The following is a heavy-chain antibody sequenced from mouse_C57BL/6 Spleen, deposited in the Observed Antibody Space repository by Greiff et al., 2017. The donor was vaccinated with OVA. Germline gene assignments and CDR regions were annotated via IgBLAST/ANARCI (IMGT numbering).Heavy chain of an antibody. Sequence: DVKLVESGGDLVKPGGSLKLSCAASGFTFSSYGMSWVRQTPDKRLEWVATISSGGSYTYYPDSVKGRFTISRDNAKNTLYLQMSSLKSEDTAMYYCARPSYYSNYGGYAMDYWGQGTSVTVSS. J-gene: IGHJ4*01. V-gene: IGHV5-6*02. CDR1: GFTFSSYG. CDR3: ARPSYYSNYGGYAMDY. CDR2: ISSGGSYT. D-gene: IGHD2-5*01.